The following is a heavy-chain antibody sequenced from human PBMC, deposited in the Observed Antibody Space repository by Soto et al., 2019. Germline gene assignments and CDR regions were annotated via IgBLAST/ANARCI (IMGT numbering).Heavy chain of an antibody. J-gene: IGHJ6*03. CDR2: ISSSSSTI. V-gene: IGHV3-48*01. CDR3: ARENSSSGYYYYYYYMDV. D-gene: IGHD6-13*01. CDR1: GFTFSSYS. Sequence: GGSLRLSCAASGFTFSSYSMNWVRQAPGKGLEWVSYISSSSSTIYYADSVKGRFTISRDNAKNSLYLQMNSLRAEDTAVYYCARENSSSGYYYYYYYMDVWGKGTTVTVSS.